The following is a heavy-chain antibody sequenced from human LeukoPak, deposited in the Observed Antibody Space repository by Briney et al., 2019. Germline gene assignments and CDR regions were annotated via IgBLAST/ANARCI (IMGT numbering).Heavy chain of an antibody. CDR3: ARDPPILTGPYYYYMDV. Sequence: GGSLRLSCAASGFTFNTYTMNWVRQAPGKGLEWVSSITASSTAIYSADSVKGRFTISRDNAKKSLYLHMNSLRAEDTAVYYCARDPPILTGPYYYYMDVWGKGTTVTISS. V-gene: IGHV3-21*01. CDR1: GFTFNTYT. CDR2: ITASSTAI. J-gene: IGHJ6*03. D-gene: IGHD3-9*01.